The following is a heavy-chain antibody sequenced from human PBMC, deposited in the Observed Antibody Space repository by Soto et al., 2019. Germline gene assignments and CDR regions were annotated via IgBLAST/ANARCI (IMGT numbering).Heavy chain of an antibody. Sequence: PGGSLRLSCAASGFTFSSYWMSWVRQAPGKGLEWVANIKQDGSEKYYVDSVKGRFTISRDNAKNSLYLQMNSLRAEDTAVYYCAREFYYDILTGYYIFDYWGQGTLVTVSS. CDR2: IKQDGSEK. J-gene: IGHJ4*02. D-gene: IGHD3-9*01. CDR1: GFTFSSYW. CDR3: AREFYYDILTGYYIFDY. V-gene: IGHV3-7*01.